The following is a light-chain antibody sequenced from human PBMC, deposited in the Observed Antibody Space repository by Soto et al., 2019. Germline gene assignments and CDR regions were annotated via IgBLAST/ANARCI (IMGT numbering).Light chain of an antibody. V-gene: IGKV1-39*01. Sequence: DIQMTQSPASLSASVGDRVTITCRASQSINNYLNWYQQKPGTAPKLLIYAASTLQSGVPSRFSGSGSGTDFTLTISRLQPEDFATYYCQQSYTTLFTFGPGTKVYVK. CDR1: QSINNY. CDR3: QQSYTTLFT. J-gene: IGKJ3*01. CDR2: AAS.